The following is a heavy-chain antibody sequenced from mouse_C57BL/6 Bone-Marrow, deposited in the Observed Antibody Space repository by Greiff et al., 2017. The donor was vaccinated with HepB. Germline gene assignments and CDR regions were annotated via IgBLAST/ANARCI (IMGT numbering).Heavy chain of an antibody. V-gene: IGHV5-12*01. J-gene: IGHJ2*01. CDR3: ARQGTTVVYFDY. Sequence: EVNVVESGGGLVQPGGSLKLSCAASGFTFSDYYMYWVRQTPEKRLEWVAYISNGGGSTYYPDTVKGRFTISRDNAKNTLYLQMSRLKSEDTAMYYCARQGTTVVYFDYWGQGTTLTVSS. D-gene: IGHD1-1*01. CDR1: GFTFSDYY. CDR2: ISNGGGST.